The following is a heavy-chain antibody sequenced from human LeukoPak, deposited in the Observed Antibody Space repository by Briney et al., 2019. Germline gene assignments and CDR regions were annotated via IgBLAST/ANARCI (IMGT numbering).Heavy chain of an antibody. Sequence: GGSLSLSCAASGFTFSTYIMNWVRQAPGRGVEWVSIISSSSSYIYYADSVKGRFTISRDNAKNSLYLQMNSLRAEDTAVYYCARDRTTFDYWGQGTLVTVSS. J-gene: IGHJ4*02. D-gene: IGHD1-1*01. V-gene: IGHV3-21*01. CDR2: ISSSSSYI. CDR1: GFTFSTYI. CDR3: ARDRTTFDY.